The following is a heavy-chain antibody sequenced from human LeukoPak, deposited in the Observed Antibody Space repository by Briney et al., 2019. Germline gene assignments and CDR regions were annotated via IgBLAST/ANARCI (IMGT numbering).Heavy chain of an antibody. CDR2: ITSSGTYI. CDR3: ARGGWTFDN. J-gene: IGHJ4*02. CDR1: GFTFNNYN. Sequence: GGSLRLSCATSGFTFNNYNMNWVRQAPGRALEWASSITSSGTYIFYADSVKGRFTISRDNAKNSLYMQMNSLRAEDTAVYSCARGGWTFDNWGQGTLVTVSS. V-gene: IGHV3-21*01. D-gene: IGHD3/OR15-3a*01.